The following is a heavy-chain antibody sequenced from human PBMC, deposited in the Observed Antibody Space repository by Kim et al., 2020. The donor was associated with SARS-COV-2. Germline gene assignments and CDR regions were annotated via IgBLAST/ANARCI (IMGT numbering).Heavy chain of an antibody. CDR3: ARHGSGGYGRVDY. J-gene: IGHJ4*02. V-gene: IGHV4-59*08. D-gene: IGHD3-10*01. Sequence: TPSLKSRVTMSVDTSKNRFSLKLSSGTDAETAVYYCARHGSGGYGRVDYWGQGTLVTVSS.